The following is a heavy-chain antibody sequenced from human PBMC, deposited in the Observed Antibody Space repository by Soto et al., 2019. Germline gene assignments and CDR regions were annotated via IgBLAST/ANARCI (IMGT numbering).Heavy chain of an antibody. CDR2: IYHSGST. J-gene: IGHJ4*02. Sequence: SETLSRTCAVSWGSISSGVYSCSWIREPPGKGLEWIGYIYHSGSTYYNPSLKSRVTISVDRSKNQFSLKLSSVTAADTAVYYCDRVKLAANVIEYWGQGTLVTVSS. D-gene: IGHD2-15*01. CDR1: WGSISSGVYS. V-gene: IGHV4-30-2*01. CDR3: DRVKLAANVIEY.